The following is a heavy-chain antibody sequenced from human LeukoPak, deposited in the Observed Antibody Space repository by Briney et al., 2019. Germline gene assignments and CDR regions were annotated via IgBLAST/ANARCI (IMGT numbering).Heavy chain of an antibody. Sequence: GASVKVSCKASGGTFSSYAISWVRQAPGQGLEWMGGIIPIFGTANYAQKFQGRVTITTDESTSTAYMELSSLRSEDTAVYYCARGARGSSGYYDAFDIWGQGTMVTVSP. CDR1: GGTFSSYA. J-gene: IGHJ3*02. CDR3: ARGARGSSGYYDAFDI. D-gene: IGHD3-22*01. V-gene: IGHV1-69*05. CDR2: IIPIFGTA.